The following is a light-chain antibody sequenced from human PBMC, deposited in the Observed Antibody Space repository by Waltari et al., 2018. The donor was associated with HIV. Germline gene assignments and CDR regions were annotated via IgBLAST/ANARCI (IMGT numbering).Light chain of an antibody. J-gene: IGLJ1*01. CDR1: SSDVGGYNY. V-gene: IGLV2-11*01. Sequence: QSALTQPRSVSGSPGQQVTISCTGTSSDVGGYNYVSWYQHHPGKAPKFMIYDVTKRPSGVPDRFSGSKSGNTASLTISGLQAEDEADYYCCSYAGRYTYVFGTGTKVTVL. CDR3: CSYAGRYTYV. CDR2: DVT.